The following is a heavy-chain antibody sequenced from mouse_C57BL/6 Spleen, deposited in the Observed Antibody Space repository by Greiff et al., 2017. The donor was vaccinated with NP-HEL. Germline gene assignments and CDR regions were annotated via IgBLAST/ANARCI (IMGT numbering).Heavy chain of an antibody. J-gene: IGHJ3*01. CDR1: GYTFTDYE. D-gene: IGHD2-4*01. CDR2: IDPETGGT. Sequence: VQLQQSGAELVRPGASVTLSCKASGYTFTDYEMHWVKQTPVHGLEWIGAIDPETGGTAYNQKFKGKAILTADKSSSTAYMELRSLTSEDSAVYYCTSLYDYDFAYWGQGTLVTVSA. CDR3: TSLYDYDFAY. V-gene: IGHV1-15*01.